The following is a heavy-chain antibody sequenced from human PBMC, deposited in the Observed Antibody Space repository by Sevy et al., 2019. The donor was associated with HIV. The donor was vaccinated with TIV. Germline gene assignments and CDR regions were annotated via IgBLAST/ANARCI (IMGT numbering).Heavy chain of an antibody. CDR3: NTDPIILLLVTNGMDV. CDR2: IKAKADGGTV. D-gene: IGHD2-8*02. J-gene: IGHJ6*02. Sequence: GGSLRLSCAASGLTFSYAWMSWVRQAPGKGLEWIGRIKAKADGGTVEYAAPGKGRFTISRDDSKNTLYLQMNSLKTEDTAVYYCNTDPIILLLVTNGMDVWGQGTTVTVSS. V-gene: IGHV3-15*01. CDR1: GLTFSYAW.